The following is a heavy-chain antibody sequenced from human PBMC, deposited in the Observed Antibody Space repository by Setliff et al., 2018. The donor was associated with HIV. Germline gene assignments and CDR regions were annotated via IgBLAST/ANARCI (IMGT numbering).Heavy chain of an antibody. CDR1: GFIFSDSW. D-gene: IGHD1-26*01. CDR2: ISSNGIYT. J-gene: IGHJ5*02. Sequence: PGGSLRLSCGASGFIFSDSWMDWVRQAPGKGLEWVSSISSNGIYTYYGDSVKGRFTISRDNVNNFLYLQMNSLSAEDSGVYFCANLWEMGAWGQGTLVTVSS. V-gene: IGHV3-21*06. CDR3: ANLWEMGA.